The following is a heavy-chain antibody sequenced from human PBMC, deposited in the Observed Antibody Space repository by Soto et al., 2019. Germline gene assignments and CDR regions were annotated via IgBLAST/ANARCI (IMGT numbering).Heavy chain of an antibody. Sequence: SETLSLTCTVSGGSISSYYWSWIRQPAGKGLEWIGRIYTSGSTNYNPSLKSRVTMSVDTSKNQFSLKLSSVTAADTAVYYCAREGYYDSSGYPKHYYGMDVWGQGTTVTVSS. CDR3: AREGYYDSSGYPKHYYGMDV. D-gene: IGHD3-22*01. CDR1: GGSISSYY. CDR2: IYTSGST. J-gene: IGHJ6*02. V-gene: IGHV4-4*07.